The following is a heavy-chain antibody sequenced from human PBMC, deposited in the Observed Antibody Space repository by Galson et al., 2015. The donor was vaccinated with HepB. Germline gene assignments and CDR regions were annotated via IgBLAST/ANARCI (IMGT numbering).Heavy chain of an antibody. D-gene: IGHD2-8*01. V-gene: IGHV3-21*01. CDR3: VRDADCINGVCNDY. J-gene: IGHJ4*02. Sequence: SLGLSGAASGFPFSSYSMSWVRQAPGKGPEWVSFINYRGSSMYYANSVKGRFTISRDNDKESVYLQMNNLRVEDTALYYCVRDADCINGVCNDYWGQGTLVPVSS. CDR1: GFPFSSYS. CDR2: INYRGSSM.